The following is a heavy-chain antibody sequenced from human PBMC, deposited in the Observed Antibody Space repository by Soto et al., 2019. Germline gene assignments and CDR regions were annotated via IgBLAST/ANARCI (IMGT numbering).Heavy chain of an antibody. J-gene: IGHJ5*02. CDR1: GGSISNYF. D-gene: IGHD1-20*01. V-gene: IGHV4-59*08. CDR2: IYDIKST. CDR3: AGQPYNSRFDP. Sequence: PSETLSLTCTVSGGSISNYFWSWIRQPPGKGLEWIGYIYDIKSTNYNPSPKSRVTISVDTSKNQFSLKLSSVTVADTAVYYCAGQPYNSRFDPWGQGTLVTVSS.